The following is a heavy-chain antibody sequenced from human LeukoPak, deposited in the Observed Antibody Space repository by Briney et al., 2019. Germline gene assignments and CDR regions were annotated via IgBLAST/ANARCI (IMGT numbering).Heavy chain of an antibody. V-gene: IGHV3-21*01. CDR2: ISGSGDNM. Sequence: PGGSLRLSCLASKFTFNNYAMTWVRQAPGKGLEWVSSISGSGDNMDYADSVKGRFTLSRDNAKNSLYLQMNSLRAEDTAVYYCARTGGSYPYYFEYWGQGTLVTVSS. CDR3: ARTGGSYPYYFEY. J-gene: IGHJ4*02. D-gene: IGHD1-26*01. CDR1: KFTFNNYA.